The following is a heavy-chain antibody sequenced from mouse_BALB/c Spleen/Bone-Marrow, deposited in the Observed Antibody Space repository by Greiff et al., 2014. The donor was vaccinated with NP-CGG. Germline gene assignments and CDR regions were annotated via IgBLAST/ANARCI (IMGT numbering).Heavy chain of an antibody. CDR1: GYKFTDYE. CDR2: IDPETGGT. D-gene: IGHD2-2*01. Sequence: VQLQQSGAELVRPGASMTLSCKASGYKFTDYEMHWVKQTPVHGLEWIGSIDPETGGTAYNQNFKGKATLTADRSSTTAYMELRSLTSEDSAVYYCTREGIYFGYDVPMDYWGQGTSVTVSS. V-gene: IGHV1-15*01. J-gene: IGHJ4*01. CDR3: TREGIYFGYDVPMDY.